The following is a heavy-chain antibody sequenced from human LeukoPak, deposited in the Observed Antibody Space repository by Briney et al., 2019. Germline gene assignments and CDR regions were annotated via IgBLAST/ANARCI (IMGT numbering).Heavy chain of an antibody. CDR2: VYYSGNT. D-gene: IGHD4-17*01. CDR3: ARSSVPTGWGTFDI. CDR1: GGSISSTYY. V-gene: IGHV4-39*01. Sequence: SETLSLTCTVSGGSISSTYYWAWIRQPPGKGLEWFGSVYYSGNTYYNPSLQSPVTISVDTSKNQFSLKLSSVTAADTAVYYCARSSVPTGWGTFDIWGLGTLVTVSS. J-gene: IGHJ3*02.